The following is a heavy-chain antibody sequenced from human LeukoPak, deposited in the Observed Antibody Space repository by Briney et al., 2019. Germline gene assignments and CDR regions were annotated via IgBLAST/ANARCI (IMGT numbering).Heavy chain of an antibody. J-gene: IGHJ3*02. V-gene: IGHV3-53*01. Sequence: GGSLRLSCAASGFTVSSNYMSWVRQAPGKGLEWVSVIYSGGSTYYADSVKGRFTISRDNSKNTLYLQMNSLRAEDTAVYYCASYREGSAFDIWGQGTMVTVSS. CDR2: IYSGGST. CDR3: ASYREGSAFDI. D-gene: IGHD3-16*02. CDR1: GFTVSSNY.